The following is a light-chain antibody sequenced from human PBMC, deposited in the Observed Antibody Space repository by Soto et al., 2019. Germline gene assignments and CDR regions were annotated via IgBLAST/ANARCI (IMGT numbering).Light chain of an antibody. V-gene: IGLV2-14*01. CDR3: SSYTNINTRACV. CDR1: SGDTGRYNR. Sequence: QSALTQPASVSGSPGQSITISCTGTSGDTGRYNRVSWYQQHPGKAPKLIIYEVTDRPSGVSNRFSGSKSGNTASLTISGLQAEDEAEYYCSSYTNINTRACVFGTGTKVTVL. J-gene: IGLJ1*01. CDR2: EVT.